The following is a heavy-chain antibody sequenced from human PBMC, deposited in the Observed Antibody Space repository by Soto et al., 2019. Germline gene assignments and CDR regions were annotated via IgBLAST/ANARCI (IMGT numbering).Heavy chain of an antibody. D-gene: IGHD5-12*01. J-gene: IGHJ4*02. V-gene: IGHV3-11*05. CDR3: ARERNGYNSIFDY. CDR2: ISSTGSYT. Sequence: PGGSLRLSCAACGFTFSDYYMSWIRQAPGKGLEWVSYISSTGSYTNYADSVRGRFTISRDNAKNSLYLQMNSLRAEDTAVYYCARERNGYNSIFDYWGQGTLVTVSS. CDR1: GFTFSDYY.